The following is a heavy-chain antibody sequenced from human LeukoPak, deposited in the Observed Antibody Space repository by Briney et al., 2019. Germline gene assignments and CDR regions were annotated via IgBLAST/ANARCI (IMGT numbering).Heavy chain of an antibody. V-gene: IGHV1-18*01. CDR3: AREFSSAAGGNLVPDY. CDR2: ISAYSGHT. D-gene: IGHD6-13*01. J-gene: IGHJ4*02. CDR1: GYAFNKYG. Sequence: ASVRVSCKASGYAFNKYGIGWLRQAPGQGLEWMGWISAYSGHTHYARVLQDRVTMTIDTSTNTAYMELGSLRSDDTAMYYCAREFSSAAGGNLVPDYWGQGTLVSVS.